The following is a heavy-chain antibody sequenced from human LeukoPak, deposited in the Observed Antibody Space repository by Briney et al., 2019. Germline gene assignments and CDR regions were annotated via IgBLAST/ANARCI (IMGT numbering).Heavy chain of an antibody. CDR2: IWYDGSNK. Sequence: QSGGSLRLSCAASGFTFSSYGMHWVRQAPGKGLEWVAVIWYDGSNKYYADSVKGRFTISRDNSKNTLYLQMNSLRAEDTAVYYCAKLKGVDSSGWYGGDAFDIWGQGTMVTVSS. CDR1: GFTFSSYG. V-gene: IGHV3-30*02. D-gene: IGHD6-19*01. J-gene: IGHJ3*02. CDR3: AKLKGVDSSGWYGGDAFDI.